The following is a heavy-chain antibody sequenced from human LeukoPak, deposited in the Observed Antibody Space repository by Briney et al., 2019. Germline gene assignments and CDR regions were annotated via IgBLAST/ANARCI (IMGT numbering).Heavy chain of an antibody. CDR1: GGSISSGDYY. D-gene: IGHD6-13*01. CDR2: IYYSGST. V-gene: IGHV4-30-4*01. J-gene: IGHJ6*02. Sequence: PSETLSLTSTVSGGSISSGDYYWSWIRQPPGKGLEWIGYIYYSGSTYYNPSLKSRVTISVDTSKNQFSLKLSSVTAADTAVYYCARDNRGSWYVYYYYGMDVWGQGTTVTVSS. CDR3: ARDNRGSWYVYYYYGMDV.